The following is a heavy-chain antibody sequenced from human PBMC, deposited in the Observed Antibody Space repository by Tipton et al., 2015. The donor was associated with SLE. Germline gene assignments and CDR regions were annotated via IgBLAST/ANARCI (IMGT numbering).Heavy chain of an antibody. V-gene: IGHV6-1*01. J-gene: IGHJ4*02. Sequence: GLVKPSQTLSFTCAINAYSVSGNSVAWNWIRQSPSRGLEWLGRTYSRSNWNYEYALSVKRRLIVTPDTSKSQFSRQLNSVTTEYTAVYYCARGDNYGFDFWVQGTLVTVSS. CDR2: TYSRSNWNY. CDR3: ARGDNYGFDF. CDR1: AYSVSGNSVA. D-gene: IGHD5-18*01.